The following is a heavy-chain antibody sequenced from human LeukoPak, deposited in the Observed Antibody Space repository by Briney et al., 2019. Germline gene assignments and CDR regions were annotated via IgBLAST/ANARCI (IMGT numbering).Heavy chain of an antibody. Sequence: PSETLSLTCTVSGGSISSYYWSWIRQPPGKGLEWIGYIYYSGSTNYNPSLKSRFTISVDTSKNQFSLKLSSVTAADTAVYYCARRTGYDSSGYYYALGYFDYWGQGTLVTVSS. CDR3: ARRTGYDSSGYYYALGYFDY. CDR1: GGSISSYY. CDR2: IYYSGST. D-gene: IGHD3-22*01. V-gene: IGHV4-59*08. J-gene: IGHJ4*02.